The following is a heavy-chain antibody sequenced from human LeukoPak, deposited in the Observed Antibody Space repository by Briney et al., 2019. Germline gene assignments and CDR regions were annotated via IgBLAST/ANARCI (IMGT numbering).Heavy chain of an antibody. J-gene: IGHJ6*03. CDR3: ARESPLGYCSSTSCYHYYYYYMDV. CDR2: IYHSGST. D-gene: IGHD2-2*01. Sequence: SETLSLTCTVSGYSISSGYYWGWIRQPPGKGLEWIGSIYHSGSTYYNPSLKSRVTISVDTSKNQFSLKLSSVTAADTAVYYCARESPLGYCSSTSCYHYYYYYMDVWGKGTTVTVSS. V-gene: IGHV4-38-2*02. CDR1: GYSISSGYY.